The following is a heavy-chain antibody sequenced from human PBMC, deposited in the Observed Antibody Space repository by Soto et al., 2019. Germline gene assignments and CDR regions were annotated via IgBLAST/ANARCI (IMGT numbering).Heavy chain of an antibody. CDR1: GFTFSSYS. J-gene: IGHJ4*02. CDR2: ISSSSSTI. D-gene: IGHD6-6*01. V-gene: IGHV3-48*02. Sequence: GGSLRLSCAASGFTFSSYSMNWVRQAPGKGLEWVSYISSSSSTIYYADSVKGRFTISRDNAKNSLCLQMDSLRDEDTAVYYCARVSIAGFYFDYWGQGTLVTVPQ. CDR3: ARVSIAGFYFDY.